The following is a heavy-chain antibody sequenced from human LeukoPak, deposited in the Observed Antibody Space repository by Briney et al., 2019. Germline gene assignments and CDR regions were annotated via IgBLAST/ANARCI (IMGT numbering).Heavy chain of an antibody. D-gene: IGHD3-10*02. Sequence: GGSLRLSCAASGFTFSSYGMSWVRQAPGKGLEWVSYISSSGSTIYYADSVKGRFTISRDNAKNSLYLQMDSLRAEDTAVYYCAELGITMIGGVWGKGTTVTISS. CDR2: ISSSGSTI. CDR3: AELGITMIGGV. CDR1: GFTFSSYG. J-gene: IGHJ6*04. V-gene: IGHV3-48*04.